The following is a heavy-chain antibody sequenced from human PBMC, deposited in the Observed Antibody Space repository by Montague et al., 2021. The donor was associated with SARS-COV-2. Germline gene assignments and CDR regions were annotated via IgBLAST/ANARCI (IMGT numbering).Heavy chain of an antibody. CDR2: VYTCWGT. CDR1: GGSISSSY. J-gene: IGHJ6*02. Sequence: SETLSLTCIVSGGSISSSYCYWIWLPARKGLELNGLVYTCWGTDNNPTLNIRGTMSLDKSKNQFSLNINSVTAADTAVYYCAGGVQSSRSWFYCGLDVWGQGTTVIVSS. D-gene: IGHD6-13*01. CDR3: AGGVQSSRSWFYCGLDV. V-gene: IGHV4-4*07.